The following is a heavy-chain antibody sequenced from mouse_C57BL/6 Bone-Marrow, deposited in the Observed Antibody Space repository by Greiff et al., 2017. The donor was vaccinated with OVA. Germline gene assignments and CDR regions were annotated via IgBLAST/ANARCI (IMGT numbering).Heavy chain of an antibody. CDR1: GYAFSSYW. J-gene: IGHJ1*03. D-gene: IGHD1-1*01. Sequence: LQESGAELVKPGASVKISCKASGYAFSSYWMNWVKQRPGKGLEWIGQFYPGDGDTNYNGKFKGEATLTADKSSSTAYMQLSSLTSEDSAVYFCAREGVTTVVARYFDVWGTGTTVTVSS. CDR2: FYPGDGDT. CDR3: AREGVTTVVARYFDV. V-gene: IGHV1-80*01.